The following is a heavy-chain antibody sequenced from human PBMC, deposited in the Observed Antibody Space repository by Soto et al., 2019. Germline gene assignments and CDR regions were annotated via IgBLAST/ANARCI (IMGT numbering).Heavy chain of an antibody. CDR3: AHSVVTVPPVY. V-gene: IGHV2-5*02. Sequence: QITLKQSGPTLVQPTQTLTLTCTFSGFSLSTNGVAVGWIRQPPGKALEWLALIYWDDDRRYSPSLKSRLTSTQDTSKNQVVLTMTSMDPVDTATYYCAHSVVTVPPVYWGQGSVVTVSS. J-gene: IGHJ4*02. CDR1: GFSLSTNGVA. CDR2: IYWDDDR. D-gene: IGHD2-21*02.